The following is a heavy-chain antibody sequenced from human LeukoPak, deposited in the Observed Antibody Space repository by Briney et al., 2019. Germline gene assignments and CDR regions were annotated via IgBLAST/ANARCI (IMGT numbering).Heavy chain of an antibody. CDR2: MNWDGSRT. CDR1: GFTFSSYW. Sequence: PGGSLRLSCVASGFTFSSYWVHWVRQAPGKRLLWVSRMNWDGSRTTYADSAKGRFAISRDNAKNTLYLQMNSLTSDDTAAYYCAREDPRTGYWFFDLWGRGTLVTVSS. V-gene: IGHV3-74*01. J-gene: IGHJ2*01. CDR3: AREDPRTGYWFFDL.